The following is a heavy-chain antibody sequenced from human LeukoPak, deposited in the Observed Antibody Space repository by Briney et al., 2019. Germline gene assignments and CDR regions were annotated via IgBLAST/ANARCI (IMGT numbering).Heavy chain of an antibody. D-gene: IGHD3-22*01. CDR1: GGSISSSSYY. CDR3: ARGYYDSSGYYRPLDY. CDR2: IYYSGST. J-gene: IGHJ4*02. V-gene: IGHV4-39*07. Sequence: SETLSLTCTVSGGSISSSSYYWGWIRQPPGKGLEWIGSIYYSGSTYYNPSPKSRVTISVDTSKNQFSLKLSSVTAADTAVYYCARGYYDSSGYYRPLDYWGQGTLVTVSS.